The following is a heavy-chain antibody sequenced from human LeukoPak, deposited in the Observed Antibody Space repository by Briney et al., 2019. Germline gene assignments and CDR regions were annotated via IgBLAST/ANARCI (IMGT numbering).Heavy chain of an antibody. CDR2: ISAYNGNT. J-gene: IGHJ5*02. Sequence: ASVKVSCKASGYTFTSYGISWVRQAPGQGLEWMGWISAYNGNTNYAQKLQGRVTMTTDTSTSTAYMELRSLRSDDTAVYYCARSIGYCSSTSCYTTLWGGDNWFDPWGQGTLVTVSS. CDR3: ARSIGYCSSTSCYTTLWGGDNWFDP. D-gene: IGHD2-2*02. V-gene: IGHV1-18*01. CDR1: GYTFTSYG.